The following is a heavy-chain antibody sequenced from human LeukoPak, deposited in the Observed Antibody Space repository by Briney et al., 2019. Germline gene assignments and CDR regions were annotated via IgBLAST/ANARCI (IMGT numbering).Heavy chain of an antibody. Sequence: SETLSLTCTVSGGSISSSSYYWGWIRQPPGKGLEWIGSIYYSGSTYYNPSLKSRVTISVDTSKNQFSLKLSSVTAADTAVYYCASPRNSRMVRGVISYIGYWGQGTLVTVSS. CDR2: IYYSGST. J-gene: IGHJ4*02. CDR3: ASPRNSRMVRGVISYIGY. D-gene: IGHD3-10*01. CDR1: GGSISSSSYY. V-gene: IGHV4-39*01.